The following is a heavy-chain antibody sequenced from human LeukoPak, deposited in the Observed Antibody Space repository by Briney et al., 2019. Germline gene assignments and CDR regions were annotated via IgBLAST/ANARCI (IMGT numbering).Heavy chain of an antibody. Sequence: GASVKVSCKASGYTFTSYGISWVRQAPGQGLEWMGWISAYNGNTNYAQKLQGRVTMTTDTSTSTAYMELRSLRSDDTAVYYCARDYRGCSSTSCLYYFDYWGQGTLVTVSS. V-gene: IGHV1-18*01. D-gene: IGHD2-2*01. J-gene: IGHJ4*02. CDR1: GYTFTSYG. CDR2: ISAYNGNT. CDR3: ARDYRGCSSTSCLYYFDY.